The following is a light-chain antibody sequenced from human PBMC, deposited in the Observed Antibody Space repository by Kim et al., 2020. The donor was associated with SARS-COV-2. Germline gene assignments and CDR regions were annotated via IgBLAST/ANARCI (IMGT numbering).Light chain of an antibody. V-gene: IGLV2-14*03. CDR1: SSDVGSYNF. CDR3: SSFTTMNTLV. CDR2: DVN. J-gene: IGLJ6*01. Sequence: GQSISTSCTGTSSDVGSYNFVSWHQRRPGKTPKIMIYDVNKLPSGVSRRFSGSKSGSTTSLTISGLQAEDEADYYCSSFTTMNTLVFGRGTKVTVL.